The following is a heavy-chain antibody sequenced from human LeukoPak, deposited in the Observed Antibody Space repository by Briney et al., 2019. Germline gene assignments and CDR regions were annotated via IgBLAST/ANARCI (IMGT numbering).Heavy chain of an antibody. CDR3: AAVIDY. CDR1: GFTFSNYE. CDR2: ISNSGNTK. J-gene: IGHJ4*02. Sequence: QAGGSLRLSCAASGFTFSNYEMNWIRRAPGKGLEWISYISNSGNTKYYADSVKGRFTISRDNANNSVYLQMNNLRAEDTAVYYCAAVIDYWGQGTLVTVSS. V-gene: IGHV3-48*03.